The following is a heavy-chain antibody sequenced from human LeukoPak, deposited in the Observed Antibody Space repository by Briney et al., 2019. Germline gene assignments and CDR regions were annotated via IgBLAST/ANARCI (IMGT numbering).Heavy chain of an antibody. J-gene: IGHJ4*02. D-gene: IGHD5-24*01. V-gene: IGHV3-7*03. Sequence: GGSLRLSCAASGFMFSSDWMSWVRLAPGKGLEWVANIKEDGTETYYVDSVKGRFTISRDNAKNSLYLQMNSLRVEDTAVYYCAKEGRSLQTYWGQGTLVTVSS. CDR1: GFMFSSDW. CDR2: IKEDGTET. CDR3: AKEGRSLQTY.